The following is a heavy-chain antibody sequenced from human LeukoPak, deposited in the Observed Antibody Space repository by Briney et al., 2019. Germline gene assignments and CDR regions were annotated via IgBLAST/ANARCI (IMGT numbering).Heavy chain of an antibody. CDR3: ARVRGKYYDYVWGSYGFDY. V-gene: IGHV4-39*07. J-gene: IGHJ4*02. Sequence: GSLRLSCAASGFTFSSYAMGWIRQPPGKGLEWIGSIYYSGSTYYNPSLKSRVTISVDTSKNQVSLKLSSVTAADTAVYYCARVRGKYYDYVWGSYGFDYWGQGTLVTVSS. D-gene: IGHD3-16*01. CDR1: GFTFSSYA. CDR2: IYYSGST.